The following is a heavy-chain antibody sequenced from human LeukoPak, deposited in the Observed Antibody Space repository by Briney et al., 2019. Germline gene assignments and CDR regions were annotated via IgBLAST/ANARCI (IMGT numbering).Heavy chain of an antibody. CDR3: AKDLTGLLDSGSDY. J-gene: IGHJ4*02. Sequence: SETLSLTCTVSGDSIISNYWSWIRQPAGQGLEWIGRIYYSGSTNYNPSLKSRLSISVDTSRNQFSLRLTSVTAADPAVYYCAKDLTGLLDSGSDYWGQGTLVTVSS. CDR1: GDSIISNY. V-gene: IGHV4-4*07. CDR2: IYYSGST. D-gene: IGHD5-18*01.